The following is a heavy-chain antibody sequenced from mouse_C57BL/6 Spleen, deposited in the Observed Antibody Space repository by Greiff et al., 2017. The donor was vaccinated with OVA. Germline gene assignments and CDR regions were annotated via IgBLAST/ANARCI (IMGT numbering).Heavy chain of an antibody. CDR1: GFTFTDYY. CDR3: ARSRSPYYFDY. J-gene: IGHJ2*01. V-gene: IGHV7-3*01. Sequence: EVQLVESGGGLVQPGGSLSLSCAASGFTFTDYYMSWVRQPPGKALEWLGFIRNKANGYTTEYSASVKGRFTISRDNSQSILYLQMNALRAEDSATYYCARSRSPYYFDYWGQGTTLTVSS. CDR2: IRNKANGYTT. D-gene: IGHD1-1*01.